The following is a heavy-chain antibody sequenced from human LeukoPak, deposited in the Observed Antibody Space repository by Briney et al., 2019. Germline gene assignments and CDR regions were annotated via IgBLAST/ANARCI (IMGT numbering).Heavy chain of an antibody. Sequence: GGSLRLSCEASGLSFRSYGMSWVRQAPGKGLEWVPGISGSGDNTYYTDSVKGRFTISRDNSKNTLYLQMNSLRVEDTAVYYCAKCWTSDGVCLDFDHWGQGALVTVSS. CDR2: ISGSGDNT. CDR3: AKCWTSDGVCLDFDH. V-gene: IGHV3-23*01. J-gene: IGHJ4*02. CDR1: GLSFRSYG. D-gene: IGHD2-8*01.